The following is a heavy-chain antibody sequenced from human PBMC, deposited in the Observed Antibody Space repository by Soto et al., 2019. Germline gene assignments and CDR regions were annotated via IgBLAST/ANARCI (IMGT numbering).Heavy chain of an antibody. CDR2: ISGSGGST. CDR1: GFTFSSYA. Sequence: PGGALRLSCAASGFTFSSYAMSWVRQAPWKGLEWVSAISGSGGSTYYADSVKGRFTISRDNSKNTLYLQMNSLRAEDTAVYYCAKARRSIAAAGIWGQGTMVTVSS. D-gene: IGHD6-13*01. V-gene: IGHV3-23*01. CDR3: AKARRSIAAAGI. J-gene: IGHJ3*02.